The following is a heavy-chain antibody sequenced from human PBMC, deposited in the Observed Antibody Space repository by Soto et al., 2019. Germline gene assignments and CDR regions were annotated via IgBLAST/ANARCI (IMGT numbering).Heavy chain of an antibody. CDR3: ARANSFGWLLTFFDY. D-gene: IGHD3-9*01. Sequence: SETLSLTCTVSGGSFSSYYWSWIRQPPGKGLEWIGYVFYSGSTNYNPSLKSRVTISVDTSKNQFSLKLSSVTAADTAVYYCARANSFGWLLTFFDYWGQGTLVTVSS. J-gene: IGHJ4*02. V-gene: IGHV4-59*01. CDR1: GGSFSSYY. CDR2: VFYSGST.